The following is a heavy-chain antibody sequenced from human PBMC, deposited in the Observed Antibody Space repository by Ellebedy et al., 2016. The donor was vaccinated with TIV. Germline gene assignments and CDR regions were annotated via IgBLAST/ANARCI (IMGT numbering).Heavy chain of an antibody. CDR3: AKDRVGGFEN. Sequence: GGSLRLXXAASGFMFRSYGMHWVRQAPGEGLEWVAVILNDGSDQHYADSVKGRFAISRDNSKDTLYLQMNSLRADDTAVYYCAKDRVGGFENWGQGTLVTVSS. D-gene: IGHD3-16*01. J-gene: IGHJ4*02. CDR2: ILNDGSDQ. CDR1: GFMFRSYG. V-gene: IGHV3-33*06.